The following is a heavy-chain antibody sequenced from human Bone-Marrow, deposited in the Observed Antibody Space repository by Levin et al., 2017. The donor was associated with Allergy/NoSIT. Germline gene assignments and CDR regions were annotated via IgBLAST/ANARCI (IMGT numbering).Heavy chain of an antibody. CDR3: ARGLSDGFDV. D-gene: IGHD2/OR15-2a*01. J-gene: IGHJ3*01. CDR1: GYRFTTYD. CDR2: MNPNSGNT. Sequence: GASVKVSCKASGYRFTTYDINWVRQAPGQGLEWMGWMNPNSGNTGYVQRFQGRVTMTRDTSISTAYMELSSLRSEDTAVYYCARGLSDGFDVWGQGTMITVSS. V-gene: IGHV1-8*01.